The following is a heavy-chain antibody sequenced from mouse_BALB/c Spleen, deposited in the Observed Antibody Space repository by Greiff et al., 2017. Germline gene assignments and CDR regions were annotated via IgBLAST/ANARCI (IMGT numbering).Heavy chain of an antibody. Sequence: VQLQQSGAELVKPGASVKLSCTASGFNIKDTYMHWVKQRPEQGLEWIGRIDPANGNTKYDPKFQGKATITADTSSNTAYLQLSSLTSEDTAVYYGARTYYGNYGGVFDYWGQGTTLTVAS. CDR2: IDPANGNT. V-gene: IGHV14-3*02. J-gene: IGHJ2*01. D-gene: IGHD2-10*01. CDR1: GFNIKDTY. CDR3: ARTYYGNYGGVFDY.